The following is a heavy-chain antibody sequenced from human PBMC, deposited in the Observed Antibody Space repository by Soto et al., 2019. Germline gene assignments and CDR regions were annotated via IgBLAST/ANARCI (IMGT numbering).Heavy chain of an antibody. CDR2: ISAYNGNT. D-gene: IGHD3-10*01. J-gene: IGHJ3*02. CDR3: ARERGVLLWVGELLDSVYAFDI. CDR1: GYTFTSYG. Sequence: QVQLVQSGAEVKKPGASVKVSCKASGYTFTSYGISWVRQAPGQGLEWMGWISAYNGNTNYAQKLQGRVTMTTDTSTSTAYMELRSLRSDDTAVYYCARERGVLLWVGELLDSVYAFDIWGQGTMVTVSS. V-gene: IGHV1-18*04.